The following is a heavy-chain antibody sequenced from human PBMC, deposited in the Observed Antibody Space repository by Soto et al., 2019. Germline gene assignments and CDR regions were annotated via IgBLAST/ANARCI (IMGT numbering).Heavy chain of an antibody. CDR2: ISYDGSNK. CDR1: GFTFSSYG. D-gene: IGHD3-22*01. Sequence: HPGGSLRLSCAASGFTFSSYGMHWVRQAPGKGLEWVAVISYDGSNKYYADSVKGRFTISRDNSKNTLYLQMNSLRAEDTAVYYCAKDLFDGYYYDSSGYLSAFDIWGQGTMVTVSS. CDR3: AKDLFDGYYYDSSGYLSAFDI. J-gene: IGHJ3*02. V-gene: IGHV3-30*18.